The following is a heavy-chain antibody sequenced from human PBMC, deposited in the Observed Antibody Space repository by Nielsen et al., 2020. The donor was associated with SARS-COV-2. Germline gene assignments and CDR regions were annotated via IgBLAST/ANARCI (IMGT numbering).Heavy chain of an antibody. CDR2: LFFSRDS. D-gene: IGHD2-8*01. CDR3: ARAPVYSSEADY. J-gene: IGHJ4*02. Sequence: SETLSLTCTVSGDSMSSGDYFWSWIRQPPGGGLEWIGFLFFSRDSQYNPSLKSRLILSGDTSKNQFSMTLTSVTAADTAVYYCARAPVYSSEADYWGQGLLVTVSS. CDR1: GDSMSSGDYF. V-gene: IGHV4-30-4*01.